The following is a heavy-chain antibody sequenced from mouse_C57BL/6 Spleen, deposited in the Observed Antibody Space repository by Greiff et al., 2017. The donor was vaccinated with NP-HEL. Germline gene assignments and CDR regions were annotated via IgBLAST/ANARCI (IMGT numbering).Heavy chain of an antibody. CDR1: GYTFTSYW. J-gene: IGHJ2*01. CDR3: AGKGSGYYFDY. Sequence: VQLQQPGAELVKPGASVKLSCKASGYTFTSYWMQWVKQRPGQGLEWIGEIDPSDSYTNYNQKFKGKATLTVDTSSSTAYMQLSSLTSEDSAVYYCAGKGSGYYFDYWGQGTTLTVSS. V-gene: IGHV1-50*01. D-gene: IGHD3-2*02. CDR2: IDPSDSYT.